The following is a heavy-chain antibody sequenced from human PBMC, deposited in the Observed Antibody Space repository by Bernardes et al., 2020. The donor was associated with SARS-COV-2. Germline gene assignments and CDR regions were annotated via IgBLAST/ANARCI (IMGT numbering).Heavy chain of an antibody. CDR3: AKSFIAVAGTWWGYYFDY. Sequence: GGSLRLSCAASGFTFSSYGMHWVRQAPGKGLEWVAVISYDGSNKYYADSVKGRFTISRDNSKNTLYLQMNSLRAEDTAVYYCAKSFIAVAGTWWGYYFDYWGQGTLVTVSS. V-gene: IGHV3-30*18. CDR1: GFTFSSYG. CDR2: ISYDGSNK. D-gene: IGHD6-19*01. J-gene: IGHJ4*02.